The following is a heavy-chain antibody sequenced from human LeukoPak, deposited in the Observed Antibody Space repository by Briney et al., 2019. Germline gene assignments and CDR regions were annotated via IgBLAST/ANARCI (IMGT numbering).Heavy chain of an antibody. Sequence: ASVKVSCKASGYTFTSYGISWVRQAPGQGLEWMGWISAYNGNTNYAQKLQGRVTMTTDTSTSTAYMELRSLRSDDTAVYYCARGLLWFGESFHFDYWGQGTLVTVSS. V-gene: IGHV1-18*01. D-gene: IGHD3-10*01. CDR2: ISAYNGNT. CDR1: GYTFTSYG. CDR3: ARGLLWFGESFHFDY. J-gene: IGHJ4*02.